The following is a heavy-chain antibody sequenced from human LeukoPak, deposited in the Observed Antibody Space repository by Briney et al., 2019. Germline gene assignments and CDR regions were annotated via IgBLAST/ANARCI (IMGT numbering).Heavy chain of an antibody. J-gene: IGHJ4*02. CDR2: ISGSGGST. Sequence: QPGGSLRLSCAASGFTFSSYAMSWVRQAPGKGLEWGSAISGSGGSTYYADSVKGRFTISRDNSKNTLYLQMNSLRAEDTAVYYCAKWGQGSSWYRKDYFDYWGQGALVTVST. D-gene: IGHD6-13*01. CDR1: GFTFSSYA. V-gene: IGHV3-23*01. CDR3: AKWGQGSSWYRKDYFDY.